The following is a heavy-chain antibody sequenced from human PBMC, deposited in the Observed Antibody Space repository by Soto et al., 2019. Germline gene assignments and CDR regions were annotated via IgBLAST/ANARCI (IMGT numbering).Heavy chain of an antibody. V-gene: IGHV1-18*01. CDR3: EWGYSYGEFDY. CDR2: ISAYNGNT. Sequence: ASVKVSCKASGYTFTNFGISWVRQAPGQGLEWMGWISAYNGNTNYAQNFQGRVTMTTDTSTSTAYMELSSLRSEDTAVYYCEWGYSYGEFDYWGQGPLVTVSS. D-gene: IGHD5-18*01. CDR1: GYTFTNFG. J-gene: IGHJ4*02.